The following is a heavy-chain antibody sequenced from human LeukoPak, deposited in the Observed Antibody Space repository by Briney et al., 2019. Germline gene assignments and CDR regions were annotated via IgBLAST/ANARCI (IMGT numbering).Heavy chain of an antibody. Sequence: PSETLSLTCAVSGASITSTKYFWGWIRQPPGKELELIGIISNSGSTDYNPSLKSRVTMSTDASKNQFSLKLASVTAADTAVYYCAGLGVMVLVYQIETWGRGTPVTVSS. D-gene: IGHD2-8*01. CDR1: GASITSTKYF. CDR3: AGLGVMVLVYQIET. J-gene: IGHJ5*02. V-gene: IGHV4-39*07. CDR2: ISNSGST.